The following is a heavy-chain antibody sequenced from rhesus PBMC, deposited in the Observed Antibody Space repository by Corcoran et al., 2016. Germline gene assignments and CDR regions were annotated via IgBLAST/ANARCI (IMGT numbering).Heavy chain of an antibody. V-gene: IGHV3S5*01. CDR3: AKAGGGDGGAFDF. D-gene: IGHD2-39*02. CDR1: GFTFSSYG. J-gene: IGHJ3*01. CDR2: INRGGGST. Sequence: EVQLVETGGGLVQPGGSLKLSCAASGFTFSSYGMSWVRQAPGKGLVSVSAINRGGGSTYYADAVKGRFTISRDNSKNTLSLQMNSLRAEDTAVYYCAKAGGGDGGAFDFWGQGLRVTVSS.